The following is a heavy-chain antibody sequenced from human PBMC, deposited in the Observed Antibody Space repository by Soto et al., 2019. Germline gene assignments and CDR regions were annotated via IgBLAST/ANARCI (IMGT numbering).Heavy chain of an antibody. Sequence: PSETLSLTCTVSGGSISSYYCSWIRQAAGKGLEWIGRIHTSGSPNYNPSLKSRVTMSADTSKNQFSPKLTSVTAADMAVYYCATGGTYFDYWGQGTLVTVSS. CDR2: IHTSGSP. CDR1: GGSISSYY. CDR3: ATGGTYFDY. V-gene: IGHV4-4*07. J-gene: IGHJ4*02.